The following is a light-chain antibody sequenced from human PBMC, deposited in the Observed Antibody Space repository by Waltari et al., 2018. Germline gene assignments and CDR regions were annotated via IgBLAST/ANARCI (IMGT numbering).Light chain of an antibody. J-gene: IGKJ3*01. CDR1: HSISDH. CDR2: ASS. CDR3: QQRSNLFT. V-gene: IGKV1-39*01. Sequence: DFQMTQSPSSLSASVGDRVNISCRATHSISDHLNWYQHKPGKAPKLLIYASSTLQSGVSSRFSGSRSATDFTLTISSLQPDDCATYYCQQRSNLFTFGPGTKVHIK.